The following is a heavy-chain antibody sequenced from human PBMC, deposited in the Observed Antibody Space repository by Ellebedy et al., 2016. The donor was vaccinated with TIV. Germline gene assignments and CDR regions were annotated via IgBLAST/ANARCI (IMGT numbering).Heavy chain of an antibody. D-gene: IGHD3-10*01. CDR1: GYTFTSNA. J-gene: IGHJ4*02. V-gene: IGHV1-3*01. Sequence: AASVKVSCKASGYTFTSNAIHWVRQAPGQRLEWLGSIDAGNGNTKYSQKLQGGVTITSDTFASTTYMELSNLRSEDTAVYYCARGLGSGTYYSFDYWGQGALLTVSS. CDR2: IDAGNGNT. CDR3: ARGLGSGTYYSFDY.